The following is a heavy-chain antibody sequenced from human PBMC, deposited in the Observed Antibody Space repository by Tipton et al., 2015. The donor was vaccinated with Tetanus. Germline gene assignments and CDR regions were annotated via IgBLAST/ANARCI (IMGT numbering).Heavy chain of an antibody. Sequence: SLRLSCAASGFTVSSNYMSWVRQAPGKGLEWVSVIYSGGSTYYADSVEGRFTISRDNSKNTLYHQMNSLRAEDTAVYYCARARATLGCSWPLFDYWGQGTLVTVSS. CDR3: ARARATLGCSWPLFDY. D-gene: IGHD6-13*01. CDR1: GFTVSSNY. V-gene: IGHV3-53*01. CDR2: IYSGGST. J-gene: IGHJ4*02.